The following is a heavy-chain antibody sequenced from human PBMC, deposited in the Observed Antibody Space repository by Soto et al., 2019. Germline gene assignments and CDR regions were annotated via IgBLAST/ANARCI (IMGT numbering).Heavy chain of an antibody. V-gene: IGHV3-23*01. CDR1: GFTFSSYA. CDR2: ISGSSSTT. J-gene: IGHJ4*02. CDR3: AREETGDYVDY. Sequence: PGGSLRLSCAASGFTFSSYAMSWVRQAPGKGLEWVSAISGSSSTTYYADSVKGRFTISRDNAKNTLYLQMNSLRAEDTAVYYCAREETGDYVDYWGQGTLVTVSS.